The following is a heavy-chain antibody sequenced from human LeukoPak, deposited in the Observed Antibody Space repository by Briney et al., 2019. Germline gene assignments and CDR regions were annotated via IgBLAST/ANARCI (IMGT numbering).Heavy chain of an antibody. Sequence: GGSLRLSCTSSGFTFGKDGVSWVRQAPGKGLEWVGLIRSKTYGGTTEYAASVKGRFTVSRDDSKGVAYLQMNSLESEDTAVYYCARDRVLTEPTPHYCAMDVWGQGTTVNVSS. CDR2: IRSKTYGGTT. V-gene: IGHV3-49*04. J-gene: IGHJ6*02. CDR3: ARDRVLTEPTPHYCAMDV. CDR1: GFTFGKDG. D-gene: IGHD1-14*01.